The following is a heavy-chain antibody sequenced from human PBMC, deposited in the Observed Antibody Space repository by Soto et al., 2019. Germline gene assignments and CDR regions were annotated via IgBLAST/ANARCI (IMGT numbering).Heavy chain of an antibody. CDR3: ATMGTPATGLCYFDY. D-gene: IGHD2-15*01. CDR2: IYYSGNT. CDR1: GGSISRYY. J-gene: IGHJ4*02. V-gene: IGHV4-59*12. Sequence: SETLSLTCTVSGGSISRYYWSWIRQPPGKGLEWIGYIYYSGNTNYNPSLKSRVTISVDTSKNQFSLNLSSMTAADTAVYYCATMGTPATGLCYFDYWGQGTLVTVSS.